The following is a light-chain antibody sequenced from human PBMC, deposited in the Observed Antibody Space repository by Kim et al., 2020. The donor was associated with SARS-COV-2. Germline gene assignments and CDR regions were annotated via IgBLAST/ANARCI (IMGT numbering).Light chain of an antibody. CDR1: QDIRTY. V-gene: IGKV1-9*01. CDR3: QQLDDYPRT. J-gene: IGKJ4*01. CDR2: AAS. Sequence: IQLTQSPSILSASVGDRVTIACRASQDIRTYLAWYQQTPGKAPKLLIYAASTLHSGVPSRFSGSGSGTEFTLTINSLQPEDFATYYCQQLDDYPRTFGGGTKVDIK.